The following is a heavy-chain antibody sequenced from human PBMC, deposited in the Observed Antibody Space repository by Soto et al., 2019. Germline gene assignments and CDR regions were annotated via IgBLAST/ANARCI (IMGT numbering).Heavy chain of an antibody. J-gene: IGHJ3*02. Sequence: ASVKVSCKASGYTFTSYGISWVRQAPGQGLEWMGWISAYNGNTNYAQKLQGRVTMTTDTSTSTAYKELRSLRSDDTAVYYCANSFLAYGSGSCIGALDIWGQGTMVTVSS. V-gene: IGHV1-18*01. CDR1: GYTFTSYG. D-gene: IGHD3-10*01. CDR2: ISAYNGNT. CDR3: ANSFLAYGSGSCIGALDI.